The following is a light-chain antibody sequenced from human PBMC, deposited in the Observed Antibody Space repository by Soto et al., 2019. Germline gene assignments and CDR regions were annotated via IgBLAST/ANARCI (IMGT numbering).Light chain of an antibody. CDR3: QQSHSIPYT. CDR1: QTISSY. J-gene: IGKJ2*01. Sequence: DIQMTQSPSSLSASVGDRVTITCRASQTISSYLNWYQQKPGKAPKLLIYAASILQNGVPSRFSGSGSGTDFPLPISSLQPEDFASYYCQQSHSIPYTFGQGTKLEIK. V-gene: IGKV1-39*01. CDR2: AAS.